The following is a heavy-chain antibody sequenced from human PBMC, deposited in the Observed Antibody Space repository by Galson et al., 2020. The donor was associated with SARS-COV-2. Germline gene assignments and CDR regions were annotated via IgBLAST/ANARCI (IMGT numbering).Heavy chain of an antibody. Sequence: GESLKISCAASGFTFSSYAMSWVRQAPGKGLEWVSAISGSGGSTYYADTVKGRFTISRDNSKNTLYLQMNSLRAEDTAVYYCAKDHRSSLNDYDSSGYAFDIWGQGTMVTVSS. V-gene: IGHV3-23*01. CDR2: ISGSGGST. J-gene: IGHJ3*02. CDR1: GFTFSSYA. D-gene: IGHD3-22*01. CDR3: AKDHRSSLNDYDSSGYAFDI.